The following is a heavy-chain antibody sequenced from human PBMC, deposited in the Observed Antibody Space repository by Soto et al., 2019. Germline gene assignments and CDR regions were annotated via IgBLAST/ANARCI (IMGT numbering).Heavy chain of an antibody. D-gene: IGHD2-2*03. CDR1: GGSISSGDYY. J-gene: IGHJ4*02. CDR3: ARDRSGYCSSTSCLGHYFDY. Sequence: SETLSLTCTVSGGSISSGDYYWSWIRQPPGKGLEWIGYIYYSGTTYYNPSLKSRVTMSVDTSKNQFSLKLSSVTAADTAVYYCARDRSGYCSSTSCLGHYFDYWGQGTLVTVSS. CDR2: IYYSGTT. V-gene: IGHV4-30-4*01.